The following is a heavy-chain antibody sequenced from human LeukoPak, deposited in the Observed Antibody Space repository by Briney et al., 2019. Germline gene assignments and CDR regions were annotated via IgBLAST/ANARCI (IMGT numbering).Heavy chain of an antibody. J-gene: IGHJ4*02. D-gene: IGHD5-24*01. CDR3: ARGAWMATIRPFDY. V-gene: IGHV4-4*02. CDR1: GGSISSGNW. Sequence: SETLSLTRTVSGGSISSGNWWSWVRQPPGKGLEWIGEIYHSGSTNYNPSLKSRVTISVDKSKNQFSLKLSSVTAADTAVYYCARGAWMATIRPFDYWGQGTLVTVSS. CDR2: IYHSGST.